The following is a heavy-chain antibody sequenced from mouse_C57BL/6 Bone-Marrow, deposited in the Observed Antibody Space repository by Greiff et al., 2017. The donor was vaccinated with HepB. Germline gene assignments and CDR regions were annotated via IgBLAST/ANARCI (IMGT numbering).Heavy chain of an antibody. V-gene: IGHV1-69*01. CDR1: GYTFTSYW. D-gene: IGHD1-1*01. CDR2: IDPSDSYT. CDR3: ARWPPYYYGSEGYGEFDV. J-gene: IGHJ1*03. Sequence: QVQLQQPGAELVMPGASVKLSCKASGYTFTSYWMHWVKQRPGQGLEWIGEIDPSDSYTNYNQKFKGKSTLTVDKSSSTAYMQLSSLTSEDSAVYYCARWPPYYYGSEGYGEFDVWGTENTVTVSS.